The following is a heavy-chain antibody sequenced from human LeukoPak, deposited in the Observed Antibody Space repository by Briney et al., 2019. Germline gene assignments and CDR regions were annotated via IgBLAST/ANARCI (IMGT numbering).Heavy chain of an antibody. CDR1: GFTFSSYW. CDR3: ARAFEYKWNWFDY. CDR2: MNSDGTTT. D-gene: IGHD1-7*01. J-gene: IGHJ4*02. V-gene: IGHV3-74*01. Sequence: GGSLRLSCAASGFTFSSYWMLWVRQAPGKGLVWVSRMNSDGTTTNYADSVKGRFTISRDNGKNTLYLQMNSLRAEDTAVYYCARAFEYKWNWFDYWGQGTLVTASS.